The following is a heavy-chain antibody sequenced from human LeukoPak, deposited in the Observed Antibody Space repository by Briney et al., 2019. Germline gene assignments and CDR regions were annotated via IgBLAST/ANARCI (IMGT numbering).Heavy chain of an antibody. Sequence: GGSLRLSCAESGSTFSSYGMHWVRQAPGKGLEWVAFIRYDGINKYYADSVKGRFTISRDNPKNTLYLHVNSLRPEDTAVYYCAKDLLPYRKSGAFDIWGQGTMVTVSS. CDR2: IRYDGINK. J-gene: IGHJ3*02. V-gene: IGHV3-30*02. CDR3: AKDLLPYRKSGAFDI. CDR1: GSTFSSYG. D-gene: IGHD2-2*02.